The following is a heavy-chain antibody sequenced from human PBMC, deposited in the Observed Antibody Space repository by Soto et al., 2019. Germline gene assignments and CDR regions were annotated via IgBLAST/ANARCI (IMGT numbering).Heavy chain of an antibody. J-gene: IGHJ4*02. V-gene: IGHV1-3*01. CDR1: GDIFTNYA. CDR3: ARRSRDGDGTFDH. Sequence: QVQLVQSGAEVKKPGASVKVSCKASGDIFTNYAFHWVRQAPGQGLEWMGRINAANGNTEYSQKFQGRVPITRDTSASTAYMEVSSLKYEDTAVYYCARRSRDGDGTFDHWCQGTMVTVS. D-gene: IGHD1-26*01. CDR2: INAANGNT.